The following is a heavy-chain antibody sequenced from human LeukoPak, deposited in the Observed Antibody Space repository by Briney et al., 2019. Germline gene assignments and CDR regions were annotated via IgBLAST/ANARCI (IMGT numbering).Heavy chain of an antibody. CDR2: IIPIFGTA. CDR1: GYTFTGYD. V-gene: IGHV1-69*13. D-gene: IGHD5-12*01. CDR3: AREGYSGYDLTSDYYYYGMDV. Sequence: SVTVSCKASGYTFTGYDINWVRQAPGQGLEWMGGIIPIFGTANYAQKFQGRVTITADESTSTAYMELSGLRSEDTAVYYCAREGYSGYDLTSDYYYYGMDVWGQGTTVTVSS. J-gene: IGHJ6*02.